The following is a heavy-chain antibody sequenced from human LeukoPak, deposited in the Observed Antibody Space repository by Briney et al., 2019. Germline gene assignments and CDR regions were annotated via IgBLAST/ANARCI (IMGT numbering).Heavy chain of an antibody. CDR2: IRYDGSNK. V-gene: IGHV3-30*02. CDR3: AKDLYCSGGSCYSSYMDV. CDR1: GFTFSSYG. Sequence: PGGSLRLSCAASGFTFSSYGMHWVRQAPGKGLKWVAFIRYDGSNKYYADSVKGRFTISRDNSKNTLYLQMNSLRAEDTAVYYCAKDLYCSGGSCYSSYMDVWGKGTTVTVSS. J-gene: IGHJ6*03. D-gene: IGHD2-15*01.